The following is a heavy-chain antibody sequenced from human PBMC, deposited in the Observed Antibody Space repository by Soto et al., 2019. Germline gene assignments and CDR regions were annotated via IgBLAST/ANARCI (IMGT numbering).Heavy chain of an antibody. D-gene: IGHD2-15*01. V-gene: IGHV4-30-4*01. J-gene: IGHJ4*02. Sequence: QVQLQESGPGLVKPSQTLSLTCTVSGGSISSGDYYWSWIRQPPGKGLEWIGYIYYSGSTYYHPSLQSRVTISIDASKNQFSLKLRSVTAADTAMYYCARGGGKAANFGVNYWGQGTLVTVSS. CDR3: ARGGGKAANFGVNY. CDR1: GGSISSGDYY. CDR2: IYYSGST.